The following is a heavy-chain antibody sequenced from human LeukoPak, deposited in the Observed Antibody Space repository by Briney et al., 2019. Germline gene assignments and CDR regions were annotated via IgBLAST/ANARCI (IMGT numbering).Heavy chain of an antibody. D-gene: IGHD6-13*01. CDR3: ARLGSVAGGSRYFDY. CDR1: GGSISSSSYY. Sequence: PSETLSLTCTVSGGSISSSSYYWGWIRQPPGEGLEWIGSIYYSGTTYYNPSLKSRVTISVDTSKNQFSLILSSVTAADTAVYYCARLGSVAGGSRYFDYWGQGTLVTVSS. CDR2: IYYSGTT. V-gene: IGHV4-39*01. J-gene: IGHJ4*02.